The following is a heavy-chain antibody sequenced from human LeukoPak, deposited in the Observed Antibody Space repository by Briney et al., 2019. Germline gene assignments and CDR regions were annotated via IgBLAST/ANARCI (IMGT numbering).Heavy chain of an antibody. CDR1: GFTFSSYG. J-gene: IGHJ1*01. V-gene: IGHV3-33*01. D-gene: IGHD1-7*01. Sequence: GGSLRLSCAASGFTFSSYGMHWVRQAPGKGLEWVAVIWYDGSNKFYADSAKGRFTISRDNSKNTLYLQMNSLRAEDPAVYYCARDGLELRGFIYFQDWGQGTLVTVSS. CDR3: ARDGLELRGFIYFQD. CDR2: IWYDGSNK.